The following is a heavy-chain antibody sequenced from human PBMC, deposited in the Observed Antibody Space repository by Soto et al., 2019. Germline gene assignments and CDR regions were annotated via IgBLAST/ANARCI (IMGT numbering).Heavy chain of an antibody. CDR1: GGSISNDDDY. Sequence: QVQLQESGPGLVKPSQTLSLTCTASGGSISNDDDYWSWIRQPPGKGLEWIGYIYYSGTTSYNPPLNSRXXIXIXXSKNQFALKLTSATAADTAVYYCARSNWERRYFDLWGRGTLVTVSS. D-gene: IGHD1-26*01. CDR2: IYYSGTT. J-gene: IGHJ2*01. CDR3: ARSNWERRYFDL. V-gene: IGHV4-30-4*01.